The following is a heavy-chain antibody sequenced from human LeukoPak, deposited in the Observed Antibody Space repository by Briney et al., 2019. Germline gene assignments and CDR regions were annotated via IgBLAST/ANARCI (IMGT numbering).Heavy chain of an antibody. J-gene: IGHJ4*02. CDR2: ISRSGSTI. CDR3: ARDSTRGYSYDY. V-gene: IGHV3-11*01. CDR1: GFTFSDYY. D-gene: IGHD5-18*01. Sequence: GGSLRLSCAASGFTFSDYYMSWIRQAPGKGLEWVSYISRSGSTIYYADSVEGRFTISRDNAKNSLYLQMNSLRAEDTAVYYCARDSTRGYSYDYWGQGTLVTVSS.